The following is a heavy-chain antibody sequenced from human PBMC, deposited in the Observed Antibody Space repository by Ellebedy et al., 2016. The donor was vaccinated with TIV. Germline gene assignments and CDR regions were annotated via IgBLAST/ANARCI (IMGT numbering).Heavy chain of an antibody. D-gene: IGHD5-12*01. CDR2: IYYSGST. J-gene: IGHJ4*02. Sequence: MPSETLSLTCTVSGGSISSSSYYWGWIRQPPGKGLEWIGSIYYSGSTYYNPSLKSRVTISVDTSKNQFSLKLSSVTAADTAVYYCARQTGGYSGLPGRVLDYWGQGTLVTVSS. CDR3: ARQTGGYSGLPGRVLDY. CDR1: GGSISSSSYY. V-gene: IGHV4-39*01.